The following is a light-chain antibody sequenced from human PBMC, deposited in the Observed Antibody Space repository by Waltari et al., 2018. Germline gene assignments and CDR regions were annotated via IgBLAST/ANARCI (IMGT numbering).Light chain of an antibody. J-gene: IGKJ1*01. CDR1: QSVSSW. Sequence: DIQMTQSPSTLSASVGDRVTITCRASQSVSSWLAWYQQKPGKAPKLLIYQASILESGVPSRFSGSGSGTDFTLTINGLQPDDFATYFCQKYNSYLTFGRGTRVDMK. V-gene: IGKV1-5*03. CDR3: QKYNSYLT. CDR2: QAS.